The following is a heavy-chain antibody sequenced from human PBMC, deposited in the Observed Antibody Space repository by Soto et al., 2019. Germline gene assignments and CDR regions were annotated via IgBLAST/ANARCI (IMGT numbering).Heavy chain of an antibody. V-gene: IGHV1-69*01. CDR3: ARGDYYGSGSAIYYYYGMDV. Sequence: QVQLVQSGAEVKKPGSSVKVSCKASGCTFSSYAISWVRQAPGQGLEWMGGIIPIFGTANYAQKFQGRVTITADESTSTAYMELGSLRSEDTAVYYCARGDYYGSGSAIYYYYGMDVWGQGTTVTVSS. J-gene: IGHJ6*02. CDR1: GCTFSSYA. CDR2: IIPIFGTA. D-gene: IGHD3-10*01.